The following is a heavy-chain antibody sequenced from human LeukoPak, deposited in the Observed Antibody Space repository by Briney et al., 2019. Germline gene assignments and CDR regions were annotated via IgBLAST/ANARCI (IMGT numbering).Heavy chain of an antibody. Sequence: PSETLSLTCAVYGGSFSGYYWSWIRQPPGKGLEWIGEINHSGSTNYNPSLKSRVTISVDTSKNQFSLKLSSVTAADTAVYYCARGRSYYDSSGYCSYYGMDVWGQGTTVTVSS. V-gene: IGHV4-34*01. J-gene: IGHJ6*02. D-gene: IGHD3-22*01. CDR1: GGSFSGYY. CDR2: INHSGST. CDR3: ARGRSYYDSSGYCSYYGMDV.